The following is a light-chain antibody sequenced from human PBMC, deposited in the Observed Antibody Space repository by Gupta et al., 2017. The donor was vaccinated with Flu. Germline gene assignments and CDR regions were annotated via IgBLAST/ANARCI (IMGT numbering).Light chain of an antibody. CDR2: GAS. CDR3: QQYNNWPPWT. CDR1: QSVASN. V-gene: IGKV3D-15*01. J-gene: IGKJ1*01. Sequence: MSVSPGERATLAGRASQSVASNLAWYQQKPGQPPRLLIYGASTRAAGVPGRFSGSGSGTDFSLTISSLQSEDYAVYYCQQYNNWPPWTLGQGTKV.